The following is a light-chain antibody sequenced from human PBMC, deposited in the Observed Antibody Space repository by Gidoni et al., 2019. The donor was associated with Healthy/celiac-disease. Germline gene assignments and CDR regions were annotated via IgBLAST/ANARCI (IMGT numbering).Light chain of an antibody. V-gene: IGKV1-39*01. CDR2: AAS. J-gene: IGKJ5*01. Sequence: DIQMTHSPSSLSASVGDRVTITCRASQSISSYLNWYQQKPVKAPKLLIYAASSLQSGVPSRFSGSGSGTDFTLTISSLQPEDFATYYCQQSYSTPITFGQGTRLEIK. CDR1: QSISSY. CDR3: QQSYSTPIT.